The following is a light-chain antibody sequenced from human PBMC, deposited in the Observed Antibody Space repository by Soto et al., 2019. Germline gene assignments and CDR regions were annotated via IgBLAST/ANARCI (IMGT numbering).Light chain of an antibody. CDR1: QSITSY. CDR3: QQRSNWPPG. V-gene: IGKV3-11*01. J-gene: IGKJ1*01. CDR2: DAS. Sequence: DILLTQSPATLSSSVGDRATISCRASQSITSYLAWYQQRPGQAPRLLIYDASNRATGVPARFSGSGSGTDFTLTISNLEPADFGLYYCQQRSNWPPGFGQGTKVDIK.